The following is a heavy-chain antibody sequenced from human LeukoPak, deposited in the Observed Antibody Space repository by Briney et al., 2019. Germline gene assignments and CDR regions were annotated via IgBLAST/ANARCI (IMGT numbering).Heavy chain of an antibody. J-gene: IGHJ4*02. D-gene: IGHD3-22*01. Sequence: GGSLRLSCAASGFTFSSYAMHWVRQAPGKGLEWVAVISYDGSNKYYADSVKGRFTISRDNSKNTLYLQMNSLRAEDTAVYYRASPPTPTYYYDSSGFYFDYWGQGTLVTVSS. CDR1: GFTFSSYA. CDR3: ASPPTPTYYYDSSGFYFDY. CDR2: ISYDGSNK. V-gene: IGHV3-30-3*01.